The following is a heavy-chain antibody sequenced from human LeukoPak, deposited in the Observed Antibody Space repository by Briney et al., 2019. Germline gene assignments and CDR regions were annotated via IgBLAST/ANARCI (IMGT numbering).Heavy chain of an antibody. Sequence: GGSLRLSCAASGFSFSSHSMSWVRQAPGKGLQWVSTISSGGGTTYYGDSVKGRFTISRDNSKNTLYLQMNSLRVDDTAIYYCANRGTKWLPPPTDAFDVWGQGTMVTVSS. CDR3: ANRGTKWLPPPTDAFDV. V-gene: IGHV3-23*01. D-gene: IGHD2-8*01. J-gene: IGHJ3*01. CDR2: ISSGGGTT. CDR1: GFSFSSHS.